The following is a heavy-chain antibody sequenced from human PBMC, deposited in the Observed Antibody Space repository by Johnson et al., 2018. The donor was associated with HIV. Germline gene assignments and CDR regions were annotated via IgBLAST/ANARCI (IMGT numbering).Heavy chain of an antibody. CDR3: ARDVAAAKMDAFDT. CDR2: MSYDGSFQ. D-gene: IGHD6-25*01. V-gene: IGHV3-30*04. CDR1: EFSFSTYA. J-gene: IGHJ3*02. Sequence: QVQLVESGGGVVQPERSLRLSCAASEFSFSTYAMHWVRQPPGKGLEWVAVMSYDGSFQDYADSVRGRFTISRDNSRSTLFLEMINLRDEDTALYYCARDVAAAKMDAFDTWGQGTMVIVSS.